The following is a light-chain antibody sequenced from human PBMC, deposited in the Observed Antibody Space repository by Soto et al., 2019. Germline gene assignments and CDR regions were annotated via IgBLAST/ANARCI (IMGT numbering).Light chain of an antibody. CDR2: GNS. CDR3: QSYDSSLSVPYVV. Sequence: QSVLTQPPSVSGAPGQRVTISCTGSSSNIGAGYDVHWYQQLPGTAPKSLIYGNSNRPSGVPDRFSGSKSGTSASLAITGLRAEDEADYYCQSYDSSLSVPYVVFGGGTKLTVL. V-gene: IGLV1-40*01. J-gene: IGLJ2*01. CDR1: SSNIGAGYD.